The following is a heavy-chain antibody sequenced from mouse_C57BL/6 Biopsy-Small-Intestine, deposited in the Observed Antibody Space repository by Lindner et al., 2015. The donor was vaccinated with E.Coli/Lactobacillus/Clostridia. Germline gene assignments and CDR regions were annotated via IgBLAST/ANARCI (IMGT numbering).Heavy chain of an antibody. CDR2: ISSGGSYT. CDR3: ARRFDDGYSLWYFDV. CDR1: GFTFSSYG. Sequence: VQLQESGGDLVKPGGSLKLSCAASGFTFSSYGMSWVRQTPDKRLEWVATISSGGSYTYYPDSVKGRFTISRDNAKNTLYLQMSSLKSEDTAIYYCARRFDDGYSLWYFDVWGTGTTVTVSS. J-gene: IGHJ1*03. D-gene: IGHD2-3*01. V-gene: IGHV5-6*01.